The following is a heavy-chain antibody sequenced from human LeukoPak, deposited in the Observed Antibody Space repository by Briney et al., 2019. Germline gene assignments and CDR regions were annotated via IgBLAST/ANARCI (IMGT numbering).Heavy chain of an antibody. CDR2: ISSGSRTI. V-gene: IGHV3-48*01. J-gene: IGHJ4*02. CDR3: ARGPVGATPLDY. Sequence: HPGGSLRLFCAASGFTFSRYSMNWIRQAPGRGLEWLAYISSGSRTIYYTDSVKGRFTISRDDANNSLFLQMNTLRVDDSALYYCARGPVGATPLDYWGQGTLVTVSS. D-gene: IGHD1-26*01. CDR1: GFTFSRYS.